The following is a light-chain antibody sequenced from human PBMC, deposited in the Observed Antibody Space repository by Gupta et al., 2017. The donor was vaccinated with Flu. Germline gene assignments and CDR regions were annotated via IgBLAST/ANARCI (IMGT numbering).Light chain of an antibody. CDR1: SLRHSY. CDR3: NSRDSTDNHQAV. Sequence: SSELTQDPAVSVDLGQTVRITCQGDSLRHSYARWYQQKPGQAPVLVIYAKNIRPSGIPDRCSGSSSGNTASLTITGAQAEDEADYYCNSRDSTDNHQAVFGGGTKLTVL. V-gene: IGLV3-19*01. CDR2: AKN. J-gene: IGLJ2*01.